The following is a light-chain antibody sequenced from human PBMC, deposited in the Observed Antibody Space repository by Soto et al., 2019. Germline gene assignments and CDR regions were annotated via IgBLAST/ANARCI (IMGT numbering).Light chain of an antibody. J-gene: IGKJ2*01. CDR2: WAS. CDR3: QQYYSSPRT. V-gene: IGKV4-1*01. Sequence: DIVMTQSPDSLAVSLGERATINCKSSQSVLYSSTNKNYLAWYQQKAGQPPKLLIYWASTRESGGPDRISGSGSGTDFTLTISRLQAEDVAVYYCQQYYSSPRTFGQGTKLEIK. CDR1: QSVLYSSTNKNY.